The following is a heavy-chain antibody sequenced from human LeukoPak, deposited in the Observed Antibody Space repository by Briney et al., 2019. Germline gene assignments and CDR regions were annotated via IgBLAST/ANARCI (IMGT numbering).Heavy chain of an antibody. CDR3: AREYYSTISSFYIY. D-gene: IGHD2/OR15-2a*01. V-gene: IGHV3-48*04. J-gene: IGHJ4*02. CDR2: ISTSGNTI. CDR1: GFTFSSYA. Sequence: GGSLRLSCAASGFTFSSYAMSWVRQAPGRGLEWVSYISTSGNTIYYADSVKGRFTVSRDNAKNSLYLQMNSLRAEDTAVYYCAREYYSTISSFYIYWGQGTLVTVSS.